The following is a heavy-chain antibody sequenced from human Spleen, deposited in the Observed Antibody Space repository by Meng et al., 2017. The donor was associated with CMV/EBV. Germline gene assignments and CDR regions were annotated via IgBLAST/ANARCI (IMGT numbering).Heavy chain of an antibody. J-gene: IGHJ4*02. Sequence: GESLKISCAASGFTFSDYYMSWIRQAPGKGLEWVSYISSSGSTIYYADSVKGRFTISRDNAKNSLYLQMNSLRAEDTAVYYCATATPNYYGSGSHGDYWGQGTLVTVSS. D-gene: IGHD3-10*01. CDR1: GFTFSDYY. CDR3: ATATPNYYGSGSHGDY. CDR2: ISSSGSTI. V-gene: IGHV3-11*04.